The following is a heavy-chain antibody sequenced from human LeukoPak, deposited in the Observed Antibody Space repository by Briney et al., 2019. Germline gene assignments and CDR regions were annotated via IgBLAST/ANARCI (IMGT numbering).Heavy chain of an antibody. CDR2: IYYSGNT. CDR1: GGSITSYY. V-gene: IGHV4-59*01. J-gene: IGHJ4*02. CDR3: AREKQWLVIEY. Sequence: SETLSLTCTVSGGSITSYYWNWIRQPPGKGLEWIGNIYYSGNTNNNPSLKSRVTISVDTSKNQFFLKLTSVTAADTAVYYCAREKQWLVIEYWGQGTRVTVSS. D-gene: IGHD6-19*01.